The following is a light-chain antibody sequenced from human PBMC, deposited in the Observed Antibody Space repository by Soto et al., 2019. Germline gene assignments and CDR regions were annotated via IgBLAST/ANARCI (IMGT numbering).Light chain of an antibody. V-gene: IGKV3D-15*01. CDR1: QGIGDT. CDR3: KQYNNWRT. J-gene: IGKJ1*01. CDR2: GAS. Sequence: EVVMTQSPATLSLSPGEGVTLSCRASQGIGDTLAWYQHKPGQTPRLLIYGASIRATDIQARFSGSGSGTEFSLTIRSLQSEDFAVYYCKQYNNWRTCGQGTKVDIK.